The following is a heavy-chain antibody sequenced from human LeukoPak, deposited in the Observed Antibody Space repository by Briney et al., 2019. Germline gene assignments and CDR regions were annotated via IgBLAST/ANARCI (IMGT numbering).Heavy chain of an antibody. Sequence: GGSLRLSCAASGFTFSSYWMSWVRQAPGKGLEWVANIKQDGSEKYYVDSVKGRFTISRDNAKNSLYLQMNSLRAEDTAVYYCARQAGFLEWSHPREAFDIWGQGTMVTVSS. J-gene: IGHJ3*02. CDR1: GFTFSSYW. CDR2: IKQDGSEK. V-gene: IGHV3-7*01. D-gene: IGHD3-3*01. CDR3: ARQAGFLEWSHPREAFDI.